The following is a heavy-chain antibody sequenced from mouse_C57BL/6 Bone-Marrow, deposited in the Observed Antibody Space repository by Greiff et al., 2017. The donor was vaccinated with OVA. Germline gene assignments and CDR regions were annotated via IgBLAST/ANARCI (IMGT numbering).Heavy chain of an antibody. CDR3: ARSLVNYIYNY. CDR1: CYTFTSYW. Sequence: QVQLQQPGAELVKPGASVKLSCKASCYTFTSYWMHWVKQRPGQGLEWIGMIHPNSGSTNYNEKFKSKATLTVDKSSSTAYMQLSSLTSEDSAVYYCARSLVNYIYNYWGQGTSVTVSS. J-gene: IGHJ4*01. D-gene: IGHD2-12*01. CDR2: IHPNSGST. V-gene: IGHV1-64*01.